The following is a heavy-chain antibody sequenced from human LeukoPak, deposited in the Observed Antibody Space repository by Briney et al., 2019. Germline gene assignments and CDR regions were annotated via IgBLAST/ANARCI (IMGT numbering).Heavy chain of an antibody. V-gene: IGHV1-8*01. D-gene: IGHD7-27*01. Sequence: ASVKVSCTASGYTFTSYDFNWVRQATGQRPEWMGWVSPNSGDTGYAQKFQDRVTMTRNTSISTAYMELSSLRSDDTAVYYCARGPPNWGYDYWGPGTLVTVSS. CDR3: ARGPPNWGYDY. CDR1: GYTFTSYD. J-gene: IGHJ4*02. CDR2: VSPNSGDT.